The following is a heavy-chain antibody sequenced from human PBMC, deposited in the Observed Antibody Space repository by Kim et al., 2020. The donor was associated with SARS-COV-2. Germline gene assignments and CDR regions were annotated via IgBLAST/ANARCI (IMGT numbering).Heavy chain of an antibody. CDR1: GFTFSSYG. CDR2: ISYDGSNK. Sequence: GGSLRLSCAASGFTFSSYGMHWVRQAPGKGLEWVAVISYDGSNKYYADSVKGRFTISRDNSKNTLYLQMNSLRAEDTAVYYCAKDLYYYDSSGYYRIDY. D-gene: IGHD3-22*01. V-gene: IGHV3-30*18. J-gene: IGHJ4*01. CDR3: AKDLYYYDSSGYYRIDY.